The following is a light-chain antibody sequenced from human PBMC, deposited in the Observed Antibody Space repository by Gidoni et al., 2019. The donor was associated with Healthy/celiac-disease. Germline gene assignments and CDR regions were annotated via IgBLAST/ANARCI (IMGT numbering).Light chain of an antibody. Sequence: QSVLTQPPSVSGAPGQRVTISCTGSNSNIGAGYDVHWYQQLPGTAPKLLIYGNSNRPSGVPYRFSGSKSGTSASLAITGLQAEDGADYYCQSYDSSLSGRVVFGGGTKLTVL. CDR3: QSYDSSLSGRVV. CDR1: NSNIGAGYD. V-gene: IGLV1-40*01. CDR2: GNS. J-gene: IGLJ2*01.